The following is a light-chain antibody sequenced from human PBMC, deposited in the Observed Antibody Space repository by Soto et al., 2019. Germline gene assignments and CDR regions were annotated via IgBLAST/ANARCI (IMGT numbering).Light chain of an antibody. CDR3: QSYDSSLSGSDVV. V-gene: IGLV1-40*01. Sequence: QSVLTQPPSVSGAPGQRVTISCTGSSSNIGAGYDVHWYQQLPGTAPKLLIYGNSNRPSGVPDRFSGSKYGTSASLAITGLQAEDEADYDCQSYDSSLSGSDVVFGGGTKVTVL. J-gene: IGLJ2*01. CDR1: SSNIGAGYD. CDR2: GNS.